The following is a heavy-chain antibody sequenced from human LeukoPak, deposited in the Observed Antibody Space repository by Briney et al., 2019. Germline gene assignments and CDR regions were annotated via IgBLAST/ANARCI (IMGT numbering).Heavy chain of an antibody. V-gene: IGHV3-9*01. CDR2: ISWNSGSI. J-gene: IGHJ4*02. CDR1: GCTFDDYA. D-gene: IGHD6-13*01. CDR3: AKEGEQQLAFDY. Sequence: GGSLRLSCAASGCTFDDYAMHWVRQAPGKGLEWVSGISWNSGSIGYADSVKGRFTISRDNAKNSLYLQMNSLRAEDTALYYCAKEGEQQLAFDYWGQGTLVTVSS.